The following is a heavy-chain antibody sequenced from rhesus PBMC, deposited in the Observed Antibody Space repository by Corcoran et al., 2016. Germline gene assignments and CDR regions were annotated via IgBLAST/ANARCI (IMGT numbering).Heavy chain of an antibody. J-gene: IGHJ5-1*01. CDR2: IISGESN. D-gene: IGHD4-23*01. V-gene: IGHV4S14*01. CDR3: ARECSNYCGVLGFDV. Sequence: QVQLQESGPGLVKSSGTMSLTCAFHGSSTRRVYYWAGLRPLFGKGLEWIGNIISGESNYLSHSFNSRVTISTDKSNNQLYLKLNSLTAACTAVYYCARECSNYCGVLGFDVWGPGVLVTVSS. CDR1: GSSTRRVYY.